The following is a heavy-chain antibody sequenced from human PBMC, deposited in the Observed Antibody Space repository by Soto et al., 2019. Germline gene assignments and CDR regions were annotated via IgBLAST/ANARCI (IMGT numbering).Heavy chain of an antibody. J-gene: IGHJ4*02. CDR3: ARDPGYCSGGSCYYYFDY. Sequence: QLQLQESGPGLVKPSETLSLTCTVSGGSISSSSYYWGWIRQPPGKGLEWIGSIYYSGSTYYNPSLKSRVSISGDTSKNQFSLKLSSVTAADTAVYYCARDPGYCSGGSCYYYFDYWGQGTLVTVSS. V-gene: IGHV4-39*01. D-gene: IGHD2-15*01. CDR1: GGSISSSSYY. CDR2: IYYSGST.